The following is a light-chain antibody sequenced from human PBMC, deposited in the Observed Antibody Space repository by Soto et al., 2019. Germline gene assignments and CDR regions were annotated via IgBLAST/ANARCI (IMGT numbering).Light chain of an antibody. Sequence: QSALTQPASVSGSPGQSITVSCTGTKNTLGSYDLVSWYQKYPDKAPTLLIYEATKRPSGISDRFSGSKSGFTASLTISGLRAEDEADYYCCSLEGSNDVVVFGGGTKLTVL. J-gene: IGLJ2*01. V-gene: IGLV2-23*01. CDR2: EAT. CDR3: CSLEGSNDVVV. CDR1: KNTLGSYDL.